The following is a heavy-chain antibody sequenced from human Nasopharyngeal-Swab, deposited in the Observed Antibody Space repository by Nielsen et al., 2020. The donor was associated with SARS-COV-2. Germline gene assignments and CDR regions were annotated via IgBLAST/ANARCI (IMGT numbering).Heavy chain of an antibody. Sequence: GESLKISCAASGFTFSTYWMHWVRQPPGKGLLWVSRIDTDGTITDYADSVKGRFTISRDNAKNTLYLQVNSLRAEDTAVYYCARDVGGRDNYWGQGALVTVSS. CDR3: ARDVGGRDNY. D-gene: IGHD2-15*01. V-gene: IGHV3-74*01. J-gene: IGHJ4*02. CDR2: IDTDGTIT. CDR1: GFTFSTYW.